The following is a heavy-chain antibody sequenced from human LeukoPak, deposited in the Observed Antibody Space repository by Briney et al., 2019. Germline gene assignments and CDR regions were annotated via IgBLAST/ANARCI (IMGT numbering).Heavy chain of an antibody. D-gene: IGHD5-18*01. CDR1: GGSLSGYY. CDR2: INHSGST. Sequence: SETLSLTCAVYGGSLSGYYWSWIRQPPGKGLEWIGEINHSGSTNYNASLKSRVTISVDTSKKQFSLRLSSVTAADTAVYYCAPRGDIEHSYGFGKWFDPWGQGTLVTVSS. J-gene: IGHJ5*02. V-gene: IGHV4-34*01. CDR3: APRGDIEHSYGFGKWFDP.